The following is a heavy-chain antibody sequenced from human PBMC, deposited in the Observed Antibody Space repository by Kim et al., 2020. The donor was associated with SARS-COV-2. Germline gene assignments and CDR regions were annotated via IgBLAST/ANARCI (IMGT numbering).Heavy chain of an antibody. Sequence: GGSLRLSCAASGFTFSSYAMNWVRQAPGKGLEWVSSISSGSNTYYADSVKGRFTISRDNSKNTLYLQMNSLRADDTAVYYCGRGSQVDYWGQGTLVTVSS. J-gene: IGHJ4*02. CDR1: GFTFSSYA. CDR3: GRGSQVDY. D-gene: IGHD1-26*01. CDR2: ISSGSNT. V-gene: IGHV3-23*01.